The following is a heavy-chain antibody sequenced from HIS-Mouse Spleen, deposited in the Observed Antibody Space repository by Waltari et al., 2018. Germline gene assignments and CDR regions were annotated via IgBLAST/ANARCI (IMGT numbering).Heavy chain of an antibody. CDR2: IWYDGSNK. D-gene: IGHD2-15*01. J-gene: IGHJ6*02. CDR1: GFTFSSFG. V-gene: IGHV3-33*01. Sequence: QVQLVESGGGVVQPGRSLRLSCAASGFTFSSFGIPWVRQAPGKGLEWVAVIWYDGSNKYYADSVKGRFTISRDNSKNTLYLQMNSLRAEDTAVYYCARDSVAATYYYYYGMDVWGQGTTVTVSS. CDR3: ARDSVAATYYYYYGMDV.